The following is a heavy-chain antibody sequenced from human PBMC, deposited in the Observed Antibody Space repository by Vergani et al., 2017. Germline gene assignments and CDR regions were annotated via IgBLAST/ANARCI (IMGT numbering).Heavy chain of an antibody. CDR3: ATAPTYCSSTSCYSYFDY. V-gene: IGHV1-46*01. CDR1: GYTFTSYY. CDR2: INPSGGST. D-gene: IGHD2-2*01. Sequence: QVQLVQSGAEVKKPGASVKVSCKASGYTFTSYYMHWVRQAPGQGLEWMGIINPSGGSTIYAQKFQGRVTMTEDTSTDTAYMELSSLRSEDTAVYYCATAPTYCSSTSCYSYFDYWGQGTLVTVSS. J-gene: IGHJ4*02.